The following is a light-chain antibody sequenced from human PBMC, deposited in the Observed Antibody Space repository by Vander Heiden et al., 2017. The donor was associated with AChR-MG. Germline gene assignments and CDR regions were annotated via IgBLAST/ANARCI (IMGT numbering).Light chain of an antibody. CDR1: SSNIGAGYD. J-gene: IGLJ2*01. CDR2: GNS. V-gene: IGLV1-40*01. Sequence: QSVLTQPPSVSGAPAQRVTISCTGSSSNIGAGYDVHWYQQLPGTAPKLLIYGNSNRPSGVPDRFSGSTSGTSASLAITGLQAEDEADYYCQSYDSSLSGSVFGGGTKLTGL. CDR3: QSYDSSLSGSV.